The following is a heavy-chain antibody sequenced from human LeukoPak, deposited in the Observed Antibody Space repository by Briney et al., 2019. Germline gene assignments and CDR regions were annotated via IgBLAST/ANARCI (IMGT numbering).Heavy chain of an antibody. Sequence: GGSLRLSCAASGFTFSSYAMSWVRQAPGKGLEWVSAISGSGGMTYYADSVKGRFTISRDNSKNTLYLQMNSLRAEDTAVYYCARHSRSMVRGVNNWFDPWGQGTLVTVSS. CDR1: GFTFSSYA. CDR2: ISGSGGMT. J-gene: IGHJ5*02. D-gene: IGHD3-10*01. CDR3: ARHSRSMVRGVNNWFDP. V-gene: IGHV3-23*01.